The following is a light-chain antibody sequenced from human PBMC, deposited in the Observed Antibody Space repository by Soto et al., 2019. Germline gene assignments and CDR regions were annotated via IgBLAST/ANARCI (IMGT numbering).Light chain of an antibody. CDR3: QQRSNWPPLT. Sequence: IVLTQSPCPLSMSPGVRATLSCSPCQSVSTSLAWYQRKPGQAPRLLIYDASNRATGIPARFSGSGSGTDFTLTISSLEPEDFAVYYCQQRSNWPPLTFGGGTKVDIK. J-gene: IGKJ4*01. CDR2: DAS. V-gene: IGKV3-11*01. CDR1: QSVSTS.